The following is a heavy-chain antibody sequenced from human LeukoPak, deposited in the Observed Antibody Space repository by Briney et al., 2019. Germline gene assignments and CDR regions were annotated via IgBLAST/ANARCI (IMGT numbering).Heavy chain of an antibody. CDR1: GGSISSGGYY. D-gene: IGHD3-22*01. CDR3: ARADSSGYREFQH. Sequence: SETLSLTCTVSGGSISSGGYYWSWIRQHPGKGLEWIGYIYYSGSTYYNPSLKSRVTMSVDTSKNQFSLKLSSVTAADTAVYYCARADSSGYREFQHWGQGTLVTVSS. CDR2: IYYSGST. V-gene: IGHV4-31*03. J-gene: IGHJ1*01.